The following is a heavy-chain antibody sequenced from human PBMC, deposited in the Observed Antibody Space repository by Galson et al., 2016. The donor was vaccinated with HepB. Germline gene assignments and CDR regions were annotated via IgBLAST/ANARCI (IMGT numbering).Heavy chain of an antibody. J-gene: IGHJ4*02. CDR2: MHPSGQS. CDR1: GVSIDIGYW. Sequence: SETLSLTCAVSGVSIDIGYWWSWVRQTPGKGLEWIGEMHPSGQSNYNPSLKSRVSISVDRSKSQFSLELTSVTAADTAVYFCAASSGWWRLDFWGQGTLVTVSS. D-gene: IGHD6-19*01. V-gene: IGHV4-4*02. CDR3: AASSGWWRLDF.